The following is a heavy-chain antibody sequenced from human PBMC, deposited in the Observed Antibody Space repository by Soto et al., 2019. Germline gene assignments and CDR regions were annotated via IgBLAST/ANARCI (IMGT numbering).Heavy chain of an antibody. J-gene: IGHJ4*02. CDR3: ARDKEYYYGSGSPDALDY. Sequence: SGGSLRLSCAASGFTFSEYYMNWSRQAPGKGLEWVSYISRSSTYTNYADSVKGRFTISRDNAKNSLYLQMNSLRAEDTAVYYCARDKEYYYGSGSPDALDYWGQGTLVTVSS. V-gene: IGHV3-11*06. D-gene: IGHD3-10*01. CDR1: GFTFSEYY. CDR2: ISRSSTYT.